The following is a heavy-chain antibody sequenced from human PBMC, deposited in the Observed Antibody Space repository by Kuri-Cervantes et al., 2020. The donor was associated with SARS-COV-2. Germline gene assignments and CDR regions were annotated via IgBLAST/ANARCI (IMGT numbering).Heavy chain of an antibody. D-gene: IGHD2-2*02. CDR3: ARDSEYCGSTTCYIEQ. Sequence: SVKVSCKASGGASNSHAISWVRQAPGQGLEWMGRVIPIFGTGDNAQKFQGRITITADTSTRTAYMELSSLTSEDTAVYYCARDSEYCGSTTCYIEQWGQGTLVTVSS. CDR2: VIPIFGTG. CDR1: GGASNSHA. J-gene: IGHJ4*02. V-gene: IGHV1-69*06.